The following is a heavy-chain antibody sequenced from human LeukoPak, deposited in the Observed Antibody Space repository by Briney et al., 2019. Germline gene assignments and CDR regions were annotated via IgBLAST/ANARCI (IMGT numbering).Heavy chain of an antibody. CDR3: ARSITGTTGCVDY. CDR2: IKQDGSEK. Sequence: PGGSLRLSCTVSGFTVSSNFMSWVRQAPGKGLEWVANIKQDGSEKYYVDSVKGRFTISRDNAKNALYLQMNSLRAEDTAVYYCARSITGTTGCVDYWGQGTLVTVSS. J-gene: IGHJ4*02. CDR1: GFTVSSNF. D-gene: IGHD1-7*01. V-gene: IGHV3-7*01.